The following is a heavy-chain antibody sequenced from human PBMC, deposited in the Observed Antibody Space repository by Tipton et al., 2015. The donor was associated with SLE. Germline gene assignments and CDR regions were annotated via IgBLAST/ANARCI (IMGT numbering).Heavy chain of an antibody. D-gene: IGHD3-3*01. CDR1: GGSISSYH. CDR3: ARGIFGVVILFDY. Sequence: SLTCTVSGGSISSYHWSWIRQPPGKGLEWIGYIYYSGSTNYNPSLKSRVTISVDTSKNQFSLKLSSVTAADTAVYYCARGIFGVVILFDYWGQGTLVTVSS. V-gene: IGHV4-59*01. J-gene: IGHJ4*02. CDR2: IYYSGST.